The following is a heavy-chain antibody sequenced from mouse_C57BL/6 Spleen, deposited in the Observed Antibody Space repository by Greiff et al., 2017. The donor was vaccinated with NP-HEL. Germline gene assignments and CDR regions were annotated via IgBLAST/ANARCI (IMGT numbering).Heavy chain of an antibody. CDR2: IYPSDSET. D-gene: IGHD1-1*01. CDR1: GYTFTSYW. V-gene: IGHV1-61*01. J-gene: IGHJ4*01. CDR3: ARGLTTVVARGYAMDY. Sequence: QVQLQQPGAELVRPGSSVKLSCKASGYTFTSYWMDWVKHRPGQGLEWIGNIYPSDSETHYNQKFKDKATLTVDKSSSTAYMQLSSLTSEDSAVYYCARGLTTVVARGYAMDYWGQGTSVTVSS.